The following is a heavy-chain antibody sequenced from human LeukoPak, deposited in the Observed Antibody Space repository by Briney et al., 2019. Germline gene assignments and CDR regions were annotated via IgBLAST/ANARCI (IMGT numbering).Heavy chain of an antibody. J-gene: IGHJ3*02. D-gene: IGHD2-2*02. Sequence: GGSLRLSCAASGFTFSSYGMHWVRQAPGKGLEWVAFIRYDGSNKYYADSVKGRFTISRDNSKNTLYLQMNSLRAEDTAVYYCAKGGDIREYCSSTSCYTTADAFDIWGQGTMVTVSS. CDR2: IRYDGSNK. V-gene: IGHV3-30*02. CDR1: GFTFSSYG. CDR3: AKGGDIREYCSSTSCYTTADAFDI.